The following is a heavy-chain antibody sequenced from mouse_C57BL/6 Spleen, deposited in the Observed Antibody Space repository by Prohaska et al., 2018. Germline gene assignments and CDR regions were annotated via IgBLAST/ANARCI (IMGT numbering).Heavy chain of an antibody. J-gene: IGHJ2*01. CDR3: ARERGGNHYFDY. Sequence: TGQGLEWIGEIYPRSGNTYYNEKFKGKATLTADKSSSTEYMELRSLTSEDSAVYFCARERGGNHYFDYWGQGTTLTASS. D-gene: IGHD1-1*02. CDR2: IYPRSGNT. V-gene: IGHV1-81*01.